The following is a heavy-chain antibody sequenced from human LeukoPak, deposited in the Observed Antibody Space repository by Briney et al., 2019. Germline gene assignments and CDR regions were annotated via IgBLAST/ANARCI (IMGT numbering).Heavy chain of an antibody. CDR2: INAYNGNT. Sequence: ASVKVSCKASGYTFSSYGITWVRQAPGQGLEWMGWINAYNGNTNYAQKLQGRVTITTDTSTSTAYMELRNLRSDDTAVYYCVRDAERGYSYGSDYWGQGTLLTVSS. J-gene: IGHJ4*02. D-gene: IGHD5-18*01. CDR1: GYTFSSYG. V-gene: IGHV1-18*01. CDR3: VRDAERGYSYGSDY.